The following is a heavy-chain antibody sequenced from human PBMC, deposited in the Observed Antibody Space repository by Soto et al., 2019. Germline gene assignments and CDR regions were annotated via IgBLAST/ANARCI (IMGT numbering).Heavy chain of an antibody. CDR1: GDSLSGYY. Sequence: SETLSLTSTVAGDSLSGYYWSWIRQPPGKGLEWIGYIYNSGSTYYNPSLKSRVNIRVDTSKNHFSLILTSVTAADTAVYYCARLRPMTGTTDWFDPWGQGTLVTVPQ. CDR3: ARLRPMTGTTDWFDP. CDR2: IYNSGST. D-gene: IGHD1-20*01. V-gene: IGHV4-59*08. J-gene: IGHJ5*02.